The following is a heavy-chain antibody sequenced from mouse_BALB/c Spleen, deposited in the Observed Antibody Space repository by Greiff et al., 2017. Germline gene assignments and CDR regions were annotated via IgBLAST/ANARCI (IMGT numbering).Heavy chain of an antibody. CDR3: AYVNYFDY. D-gene: IGHD1-1*02. CDR1: GFNIKDTY. Sequence: EVKLMESGAELVKPGASVKLSCTASGFNIKDTYMHWVKQRPEQGLEWIGRIDPANGNTKYDPKFQGKATITADTSSNTAYLQLSSLTSEDTAVYYCAYVNYFDYWGQGTTLTVSS. J-gene: IGHJ2*01. V-gene: IGHV14-3*02. CDR2: IDPANGNT.